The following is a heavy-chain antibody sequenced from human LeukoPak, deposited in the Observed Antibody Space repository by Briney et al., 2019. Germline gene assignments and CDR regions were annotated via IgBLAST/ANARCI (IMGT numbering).Heavy chain of an antibody. V-gene: IGHV3-21*01. Sequence: GSLRLSCAASGFTFSSYAMSWVRKAPGKGLEWVSSISSSSSYIYYADSVKGRFTISRDNAKNSLYLQMNSLRAEDTAVYYCATAGSSSGRDYWGQGTLVTVSS. D-gene: IGHD6-6*01. CDR1: GFTFSSYA. CDR2: ISSSSSYI. J-gene: IGHJ4*02. CDR3: ATAGSSSGRDY.